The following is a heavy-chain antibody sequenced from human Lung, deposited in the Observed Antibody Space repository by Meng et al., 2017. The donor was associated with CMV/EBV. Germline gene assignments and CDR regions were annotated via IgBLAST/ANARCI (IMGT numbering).Heavy chain of an antibody. CDR2: IKPSTGDT. V-gene: IGHV1-2*06. CDR3: TREGFDY. Sequence: QAQLVQSGVEVQKPGTSVKLSCKTSGYTFNDYWIHWVRQAPGQGLEWMGRIKPSTGDTSYAQKFRGRLTVTRDTPISTVYMEVNSLTSDDTAVYYCTREGFDYWGQGALVTVSS. J-gene: IGHJ4*02. CDR1: GYTFNDYW.